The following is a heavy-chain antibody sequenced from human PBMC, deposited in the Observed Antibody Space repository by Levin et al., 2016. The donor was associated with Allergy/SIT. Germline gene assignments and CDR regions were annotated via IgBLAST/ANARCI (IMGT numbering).Heavy chain of an antibody. J-gene: IGHJ3*02. Sequence: WIRQPPGKGLEWVAVISYDGSNKYYADSVKGRFTISRDNSKNTLYLQMNSLRAEDTAVYYCAKDTRGFWSGYPHPHDAFDIWGQGTMVTVSS. V-gene: IGHV3-30*18. CDR3: AKDTRGFWSGYPHPHDAFDI. CDR2: ISYDGSNK. D-gene: IGHD3-3*01.